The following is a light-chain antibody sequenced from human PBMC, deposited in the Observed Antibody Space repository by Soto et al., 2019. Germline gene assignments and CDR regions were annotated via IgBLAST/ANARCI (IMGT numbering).Light chain of an antibody. V-gene: IGKV1-9*01. CDR1: QGISTY. Sequence: IQLTQSPSFLSASIGDRVTITCRASQGISTYLAWYQQKPGKAPKSLIYGASTLQSGVPSRFSGAGSGTEFTLTISSLQPEDFATNYCQELNSYPRTFGPGTKVEVK. CDR2: GAS. CDR3: QELNSYPRT. J-gene: IGKJ1*01.